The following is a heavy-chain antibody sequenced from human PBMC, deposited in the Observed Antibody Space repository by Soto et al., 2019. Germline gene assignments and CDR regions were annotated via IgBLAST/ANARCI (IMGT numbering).Heavy chain of an antibody. CDR1: GFTFSSYA. Sequence: AGSLRLSCAASGFTFSSYAMSWVRLAPGKGLEWVSAISGSGGSTYYADSVKGRFTISRDNSKNTLYLQMNSLRAADTAVYYCAKDYSRGDGKYYDFWSGYYTLPIPGYWGQGTLVTAS. J-gene: IGHJ4*02. D-gene: IGHD3-3*01. CDR3: AKDYSRGDGKYYDFWSGYYTLPIPGY. V-gene: IGHV3-23*01. CDR2: ISGSGGST.